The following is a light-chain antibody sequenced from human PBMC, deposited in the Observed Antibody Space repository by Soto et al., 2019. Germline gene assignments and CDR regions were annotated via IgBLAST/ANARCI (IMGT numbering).Light chain of an antibody. J-gene: IGKJ2*01. V-gene: IGKV1-39*01. Sequence: DIQMTQCPASLSVSVGDGFTITCRAIQTISSWLAWYQQKPGKAPKVLIYAASRLESGVPSRFSGSGSGTDFPLTISSLQPEDYATYYCQQSYSTPPRYTFGQGTKVDIK. CDR3: QQSYSTPPRYT. CDR2: AAS. CDR1: QTISSW.